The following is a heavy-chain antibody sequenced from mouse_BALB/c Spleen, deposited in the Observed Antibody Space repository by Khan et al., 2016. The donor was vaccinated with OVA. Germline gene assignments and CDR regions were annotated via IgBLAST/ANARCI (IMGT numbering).Heavy chain of an antibody. Sequence: QVQLQQSGAELARPGASVKMSCKASGYTFTSHTMHWVKQSPGQGLEWIGYINPRSGYSNYNQKFNDKATLTADKSSSTAYMQLSSLTAEDSAVYYVARRTTGYAMDYWGQGTSVTVSS. CDR1: GYTFTSHT. V-gene: IGHV1-4*01. J-gene: IGHJ4*01. CDR3: ARRTTGYAMDY. CDR2: INPRSGYS. D-gene: IGHD6-1*01.